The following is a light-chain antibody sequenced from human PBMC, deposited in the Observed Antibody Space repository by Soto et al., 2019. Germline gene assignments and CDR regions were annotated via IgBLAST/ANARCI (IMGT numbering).Light chain of an antibody. CDR2: EVS. J-gene: IGLJ7*01. V-gene: IGLV2-23*02. CDR1: SSDVGSYNL. CDR3: CSYAGSSPLAV. Sequence: QSVLTQPASVSGSPGQSITISCTGTSSDVGSYNLVSWYQQHPTKAPKLMIYEVSKRPSGVSNRFSGSKSDNTASLTISGLQAEDEADYYCCSYAGSSPLAVFGGGTQLTVL.